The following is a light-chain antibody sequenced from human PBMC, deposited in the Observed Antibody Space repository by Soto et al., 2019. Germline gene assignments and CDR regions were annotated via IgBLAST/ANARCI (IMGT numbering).Light chain of an antibody. V-gene: IGKV3-20*01. CDR3: QLYGTSPLT. CDR2: ATS. J-gene: IGKJ4*01. Sequence: EIVLTQSPGTLSLSPGERATLSCRASQSVTSSYLAWYQQKPGQAPRLLIHATSSRASGIPDRFSGSGSGTDFTLTISRLDPEDFAVYYCQLYGTSPLTFGGGTKVEIK. CDR1: QSVTSSY.